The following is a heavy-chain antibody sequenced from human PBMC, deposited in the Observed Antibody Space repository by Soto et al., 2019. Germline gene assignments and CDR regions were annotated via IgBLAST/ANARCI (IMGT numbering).Heavy chain of an antibody. J-gene: IGHJ6*02. V-gene: IGHV4-34*01. CDR1: GGSFSGYY. CDR2: INHSGST. CDR3: ARGFPSGSYWGYYYYGMDV. D-gene: IGHD1-26*01. Sequence: SETLSLTCAVYGGSFSGYYCSWIRQPPWKGLEWIGEINHSGSTNYNPSLKSRVTISVDTSKNQFYLKLSSVTAADTAVYYCARGFPSGSYWGYYYYGMDVWGQGTTVTVSS.